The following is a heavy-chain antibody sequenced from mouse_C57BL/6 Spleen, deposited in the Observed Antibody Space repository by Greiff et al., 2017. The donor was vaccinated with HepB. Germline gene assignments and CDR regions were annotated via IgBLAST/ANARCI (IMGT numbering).Heavy chain of an antibody. CDR2: INPNYGTT. D-gene: IGHD2-14*01. V-gene: IGHV1-39*01. J-gene: IGHJ1*03. Sequence: VQLKESGPELVKPGASVKISCKASGYSFTDYNMNWVKQRNGKGLEWIGVINPNYGTTSYNQKFKGKATLTVDKSSSTAYMQLNSLTSEDSAVYYCTRDRYEIYWYFDVWGTGTAVTVSS. CDR1: GYSFTDYN. CDR3: TRDRYEIYWYFDV.